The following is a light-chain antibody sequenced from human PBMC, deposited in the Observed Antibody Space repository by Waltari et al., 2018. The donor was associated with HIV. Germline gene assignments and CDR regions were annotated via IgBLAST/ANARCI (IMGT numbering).Light chain of an antibody. V-gene: IGKV4-1*01. CDR1: RTVLYNRNY. J-gene: IGKJ4*01. CDR3: QQYYTLRST. Sequence: DIVMTQSPDSLAVSLGARATVTCTSSRTVLYNRNYLAWYQQKPGQAPKVLIYWASTRAFGVPDRFSGSGSGTDFSLTNSRVQADDVAIYYCQQYYTLRSTFGGGTKIEI. CDR2: WAS.